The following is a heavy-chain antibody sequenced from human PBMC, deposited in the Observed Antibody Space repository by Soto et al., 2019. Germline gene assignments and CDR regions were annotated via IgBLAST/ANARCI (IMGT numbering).Heavy chain of an antibody. CDR2: IYYSGST. V-gene: IGHV4-31*03. J-gene: IGHJ6*02. D-gene: IGHD3-10*01. Sequence: SETLSLTCTVSGGSISSGGYYWSWIRQHPGKGLEWIGYIYYSGSTYYNPSLKSRVTISVDTSKNQFSLKLSSVTAADTAVYYCARDYMKKTLWFGATDYYGMDVWGQGTTVTVSS. CDR1: GGSISSGGYY. CDR3: ARDYMKKTLWFGATDYYGMDV.